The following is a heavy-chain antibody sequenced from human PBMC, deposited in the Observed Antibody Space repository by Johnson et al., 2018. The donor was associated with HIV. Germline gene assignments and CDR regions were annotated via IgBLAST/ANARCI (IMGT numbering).Heavy chain of an antibody. J-gene: IGHJ3*02. V-gene: IGHV3-48*04. CDR1: GFTFSTFG. CDR3: ARGSLMTQWLRGDDAFDI. D-gene: IGHD6-19*01. CDR2: ISSSGSPI. Sequence: VQLVESGGGVVQPGGSLRLYCSASGFTFSTFGMHWVRQAPGKGLEWISYISSSGSPIYYADSLKGRFTISRDNAKNSLYLQMNSLRAEDTAVYYCARGSLMTQWLRGDDAFDIWGQGTMVTVSS.